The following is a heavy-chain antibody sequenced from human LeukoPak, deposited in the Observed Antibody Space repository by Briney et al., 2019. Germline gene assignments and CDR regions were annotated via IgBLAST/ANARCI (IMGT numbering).Heavy chain of an antibody. CDR2: ISGSGGTT. D-gene: IGHD3-10*01. V-gene: IGHV3-23*01. J-gene: IGHJ3*02. Sequence: GGSLRLSCAASGFTFSRNSMNWVRQAPGKGLEWVSVISGSGGTTYYADSVSGRFTTSRDNSNNTMYLQKNTLRAQSTGVYDCAKDRRDVNYYGSGSVAFDIWGQGTMVTVSS. CDR3: AKDRRDVNYYGSGSVAFDI. CDR1: GFTFSRNS.